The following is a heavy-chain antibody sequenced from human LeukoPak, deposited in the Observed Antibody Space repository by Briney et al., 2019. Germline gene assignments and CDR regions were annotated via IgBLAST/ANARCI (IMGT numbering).Heavy chain of an antibody. V-gene: IGHV3-21*01. CDR1: GFTFSSYS. CDR2: ISSSSSYI. J-gene: IGHJ4*02. CDR3: ARDPRFLEWLSKFDY. Sequence: PGGSLRLSCAASGFTFSSYSMNWVRQAPGKGLEWVSSISSSSSYIYYADSVKGRFTISRDNAKNSLYLQMNSLRAEDTAVYYCARDPRFLEWLSKFDYWGQGTLVTVSS. D-gene: IGHD3-3*01.